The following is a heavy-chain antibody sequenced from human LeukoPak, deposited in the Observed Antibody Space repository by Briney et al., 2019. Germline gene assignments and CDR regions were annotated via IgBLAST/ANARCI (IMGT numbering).Heavy chain of an antibody. CDR2: VSGSDGIT. D-gene: IGHD3-3*01. V-gene: IGHV3-23*01. J-gene: IGHJ4*02. CDR3: AKGGVYDFWIRDFFDY. CDR1: GFTFSSYA. Sequence: PGGSLRLSCAASGFTFSSYAMSWVRQAPGKGLEWVSGVSGSDGITYYADSVKGRFAVSRNNSKNTLYLQMNSLRAEDTAVYYCAKGGVYDFWIRDFFDYWGQGTRVTVSS.